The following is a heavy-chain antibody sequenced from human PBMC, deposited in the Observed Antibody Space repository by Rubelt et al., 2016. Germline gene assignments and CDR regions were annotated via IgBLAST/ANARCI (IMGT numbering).Heavy chain of an antibody. V-gene: IGHV3-7*01. Sequence: EVQLVESGGGLVQPGGSLRLSCAASGFTFSSYWMSWVRQAPGKGLEWVANIKQDGSEEYYVDSVKGRFTISRDNAKNTRYLQMNSLRAEDTAVYYCAKVRTGTTALTYYYYGMDVWGQGTTVTVSS. CDR3: AKVRTGTTALTYYYYGMDV. D-gene: IGHD1-1*01. CDR2: IKQDGSEE. CDR1: GFTFSSYW. J-gene: IGHJ6*02.